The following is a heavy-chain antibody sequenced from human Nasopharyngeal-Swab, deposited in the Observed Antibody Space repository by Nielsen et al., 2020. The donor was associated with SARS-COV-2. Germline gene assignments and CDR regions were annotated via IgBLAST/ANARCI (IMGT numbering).Heavy chain of an antibody. V-gene: IGHV3-23*01. CDR1: GFTFSSYA. J-gene: IGHJ3*02. CDR2: ISGSGGST. CDR3: AKDLTRGEVVDSNAFDI. D-gene: IGHD2-8*02. Sequence: GESLKISCAASGFTFSSYAMSWVRQAPGKGLQWVSSISGSGGSTYYADSVKGRFTISRDNAKNSLYLQMNSLRPEDSALYYCAKDLTRGEVVDSNAFDIWGQGTLVTVSS.